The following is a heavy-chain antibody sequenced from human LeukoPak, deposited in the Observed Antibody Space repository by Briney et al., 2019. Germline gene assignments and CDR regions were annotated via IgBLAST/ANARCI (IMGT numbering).Heavy chain of an antibody. CDR2: FSNSGSTM. Sequence: PGGSLTLSCAASGFTFSDHYMTWIRQAPGKGLEWVSYFSNSGSTMKYADAVKGRFTISRDNAKNSLYLQMNSLRVEDTAVYYCTRDPRIVDYWGQGTLVTVSS. CDR1: GFTFSDHY. CDR3: TRDPRIVDY. V-gene: IGHV3-11*01. J-gene: IGHJ4*02. D-gene: IGHD2-15*01.